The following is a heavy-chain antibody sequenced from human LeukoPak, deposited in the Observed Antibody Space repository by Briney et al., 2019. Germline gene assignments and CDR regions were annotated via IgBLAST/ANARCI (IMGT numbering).Heavy chain of an antibody. D-gene: IGHD4-23*01. Sequence: ASVKVSCKASGYTFTGYYMHWVRQAPGQGLEWMGRINPNSGGTNYAQKFQGRVTMTRDTSISTAHMELSRLRSDDTAVYYCARGRIGGGNRVDYWGQGTLVTVSS. CDR3: ARGRIGGGNRVDY. CDR1: GYTFTGYY. CDR2: INPNSGGT. V-gene: IGHV1-2*06. J-gene: IGHJ4*02.